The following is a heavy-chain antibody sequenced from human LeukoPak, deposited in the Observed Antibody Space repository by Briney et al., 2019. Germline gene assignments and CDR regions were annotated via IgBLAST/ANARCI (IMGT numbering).Heavy chain of an antibody. CDR1: GFTFSSYG. CDR2: ISYDGSNK. Sequence: GRSLRLSCAASGFTFSSYGMHWVRQAPGKGLEWVAVISYDGSNKYYADSVKGRFTISRDNSKNTLYLQMNSLRAEDTAVYYCAKVPAPDYPGVYYFDYWGQGTLVTVSS. J-gene: IGHJ4*02. CDR3: AKVPAPDYPGVYYFDY. D-gene: IGHD4-11*01. V-gene: IGHV3-30*18.